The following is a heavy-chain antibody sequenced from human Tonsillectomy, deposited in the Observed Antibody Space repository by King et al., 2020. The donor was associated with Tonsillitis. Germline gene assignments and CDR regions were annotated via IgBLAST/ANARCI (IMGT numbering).Heavy chain of an antibody. D-gene: IGHD6-13*01. CDR2: IYSGGSST. CDR1: GFTFSSYA. V-gene: IGHV3-23*03. J-gene: IGHJ4*02. CDR3: AKSPLAAAGIFYS. Sequence: EVQLVESGGGLVQPGGSLRLSCAASGFTFSSYAMNWVRQAPGKGLEWVSVIYSGGSSTYYADSVKGRFTISRDNSKNTLYLQMNSLRAEDTAVYYCAKSPLAAAGIFYSWGQGPRVTVSS.